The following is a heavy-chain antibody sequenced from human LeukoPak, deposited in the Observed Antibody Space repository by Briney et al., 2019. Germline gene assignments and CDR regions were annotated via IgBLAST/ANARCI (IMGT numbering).Heavy chain of an antibody. J-gene: IGHJ3*02. CDR3: ARVIGYSGYDYVPDAFDI. D-gene: IGHD5-12*01. CDR1: GYTFIDYY. V-gene: IGHV1-2*02. Sequence: ASVKVSCKASGYTFIDYYMHWVRQAPGQGLEWMGWINPNSGGTNYAQKFQGRVTMTRDTSISTAYMELSRLRSDDTAVYYCARVIGYSGYDYVPDAFDIWGQGTMVTVSS. CDR2: INPNSGGT.